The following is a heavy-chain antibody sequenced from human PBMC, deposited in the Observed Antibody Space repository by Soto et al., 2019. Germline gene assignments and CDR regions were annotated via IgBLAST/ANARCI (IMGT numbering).Heavy chain of an antibody. V-gene: IGHV1-2*04. CDR2: INPKSGGT. CDR1: GYSFTDYH. Sequence: ASVKVSCKASGYSFTDYHIHWVRQAPGQGLEWLGRINPKSGGTSTAQKFQGWVTMTRDRSISTVYMELTRLRSDDTAVYFCARGRSTDCSNGVCSFFYNHEMDVWGKGTAVTVSS. CDR3: ARGRSTDCSNGVCSFFYNHEMDV. J-gene: IGHJ6*04. D-gene: IGHD2-8*01.